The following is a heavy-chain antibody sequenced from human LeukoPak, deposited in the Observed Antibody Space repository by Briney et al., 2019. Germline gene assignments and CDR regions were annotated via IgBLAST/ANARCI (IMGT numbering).Heavy chain of an antibody. Sequence: GASVKVSSKASGGTFSSYAISWVRQAPGQGLEWMGRIIPIFGIANYAQKFQGRVTITADKSTSTAYMELSSLRSEDTAVYYCARGRESSGWFLGAYYFDYWGQGTLVTVSS. CDR2: IIPIFGIA. J-gene: IGHJ4*02. V-gene: IGHV1-69*04. CDR3: ARGRESSGWFLGAYYFDY. D-gene: IGHD6-19*01. CDR1: GGTFSSYA.